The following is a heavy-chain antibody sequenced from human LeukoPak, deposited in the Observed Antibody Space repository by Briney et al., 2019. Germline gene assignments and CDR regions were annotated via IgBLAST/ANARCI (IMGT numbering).Heavy chain of an antibody. D-gene: IGHD3-22*01. CDR1: GFTFSDYY. J-gene: IGHJ3*01. Sequence: GGSLRLSCAASGFTFSDYYMSWIRQAPGKGLEWVSYISSSGSTIYYADSVKGRFTISRDNAKNSPYLQMNSLRAEDTAVYYCARDETDYYDNSGGAFDVWGQGTMVTVSS. CDR3: ARDETDYYDNSGGAFDV. V-gene: IGHV3-11*01. CDR2: ISSSGSTI.